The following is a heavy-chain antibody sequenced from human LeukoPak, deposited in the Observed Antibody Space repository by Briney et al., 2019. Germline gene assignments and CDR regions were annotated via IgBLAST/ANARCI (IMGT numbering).Heavy chain of an antibody. Sequence: GGSLRLSCAASGFTFSTYAMHWVRQAPGKGLEWVAFIRYDGSNKYYADSVKGRFTISRDNSKNTLYLQMNSLRAEDTAVYYCAKGMKYYYDSSGSEDFDYWGQGTLVTVSS. CDR2: IRYDGSNK. CDR3: AKGMKYYYDSSGSEDFDY. V-gene: IGHV3-30*02. CDR1: GFTFSTYA. D-gene: IGHD3-22*01. J-gene: IGHJ4*02.